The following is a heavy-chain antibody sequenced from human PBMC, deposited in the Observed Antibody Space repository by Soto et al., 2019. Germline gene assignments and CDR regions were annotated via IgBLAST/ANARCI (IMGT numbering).Heavy chain of an antibody. CDR2: IYYNGAT. J-gene: IGHJ4*02. Sequence: GSISSYYWSWIRQPPGKGLEWVGYIYYNGATNYNPSLEGRVTVSVDTSKNQFSLHLISVTAADTAVYYCAKVRASQWELLPYYFDYWGQGTPVTVSS. CDR1: GSISSYY. V-gene: IGHV4-59*01. CDR3: AKVRASQWELLPYYFDY. D-gene: IGHD1-26*01.